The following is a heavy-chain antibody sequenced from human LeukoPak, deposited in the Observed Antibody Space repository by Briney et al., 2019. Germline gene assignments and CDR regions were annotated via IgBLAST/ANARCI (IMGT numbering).Heavy chain of an antibody. V-gene: IGHV4-34*01. CDR3: ARVYGNPGNSSPYYFDY. CDR2: INHSGST. CDR1: GGSFSGYY. D-gene: IGHD6-6*01. Sequence: PETLSLTCAVYGGSFSGYYWSWIRQPPGKGLEWIGEINHSGSTNYNPSLKSRVTISVDTSKNQFSLKLSSVTAADTAVYYCARVYGNPGNSSPYYFDYWGQGTLVTVSS. J-gene: IGHJ4*02.